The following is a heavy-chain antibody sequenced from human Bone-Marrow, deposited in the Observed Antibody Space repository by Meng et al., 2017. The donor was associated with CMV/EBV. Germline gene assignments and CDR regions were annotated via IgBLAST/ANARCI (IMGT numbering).Heavy chain of an antibody. J-gene: IGHJ4*02. CDR1: GGTFSSYA. CDR2: IIPIFGTA. CDR3: ARALGDIGLDY. V-gene: IGHV1-69*12. Sequence: VQLVQSGGGGKKPGSAVKVSCKASGGTFSSYAISWVRQAPGQGLEWMGGIIPIFGTANYAQKFQGRVTITADESTSTAYMELSSLRSEDTAVYYCARALGDIGLDYWGQGTLVTVSS. D-gene: IGHD5-12*01.